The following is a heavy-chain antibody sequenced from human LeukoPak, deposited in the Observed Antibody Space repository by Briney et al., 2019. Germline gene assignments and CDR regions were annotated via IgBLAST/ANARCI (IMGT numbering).Heavy chain of an antibody. V-gene: IGHV3-74*01. D-gene: IGHD6-19*01. Sequence: PGGSLRLSCAAAGFPFNNYWIHWVRQAPGKGLVWVSSINTDGRTTRYAASVQGRFTISRDNAKNTLYLQMNSLRDDDTAVYYCARAGASGWYAAGWFDPWGQGTLVTVSS. CDR3: ARAGASGWYAAGWFDP. J-gene: IGHJ5*02. CDR1: GFPFNNYW. CDR2: INTDGRTT.